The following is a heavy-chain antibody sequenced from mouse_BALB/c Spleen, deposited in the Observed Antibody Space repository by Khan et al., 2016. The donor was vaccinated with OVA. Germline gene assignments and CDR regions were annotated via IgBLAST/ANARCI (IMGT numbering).Heavy chain of an antibody. Sequence: EVQLQESGPGLVKPSQSLSLTCTVTGYSITSDYAWNWIRQFPGNKLEWLGYIKYTGSTSYHPSLNSRISITLNTSHTQFFLQLSSVTTEDTATYYCARSGTISTVVATDFDSWGQGTTLTVSS. CDR1: GYSITSDYA. D-gene: IGHD1-1*01. CDR2: IKYTGST. CDR3: ARSGTISTVVATDFDS. J-gene: IGHJ2*01. V-gene: IGHV3-2*02.